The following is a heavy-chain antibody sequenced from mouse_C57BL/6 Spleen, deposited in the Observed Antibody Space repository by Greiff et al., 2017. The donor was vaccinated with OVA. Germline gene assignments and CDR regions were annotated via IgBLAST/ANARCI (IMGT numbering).Heavy chain of an antibody. J-gene: IGHJ4*01. V-gene: IGHV1-64*01. Sequence: QVQLQQPGAELVKPGASVKLSCKASGYTFTSYWMHWVKQRPGQGLEWIGMIHPNSGSTNYNEKFKSKATLTVDKSSSTAYMQLSSLTSEDSAVYYCARSFGYYTAMDYWGQGTSVTVSS. CDR2: IHPNSGST. D-gene: IGHD2-3*01. CDR1: GYTFTSYW. CDR3: ARSFGYYTAMDY.